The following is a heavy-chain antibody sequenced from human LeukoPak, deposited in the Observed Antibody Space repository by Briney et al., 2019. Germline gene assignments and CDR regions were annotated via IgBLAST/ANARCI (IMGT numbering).Heavy chain of an antibody. CDR2: IYYSGST. CDR1: GGSISSYY. V-gene: IGHV4-59*01. CDR3: ARVEQWHSLGY. Sequence: SETLSLTCTVSGGSISSYYWSWIRQPPGKGLEWIGYIYYSGSTNYNPSLKSRVTISVDTSKNQFSLKLSSVTAADTAVYYCARVEQWHSLGYWGQGTLVTVSS. J-gene: IGHJ4*02. D-gene: IGHD6-19*01.